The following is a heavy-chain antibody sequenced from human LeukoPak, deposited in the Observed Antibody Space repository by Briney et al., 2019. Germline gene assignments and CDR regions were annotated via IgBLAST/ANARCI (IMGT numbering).Heavy chain of an antibody. CDR2: IYTSGST. CDR3: ARGGGSWYYDSSGHDAFDI. Sequence: PSETLSLTCTVSGGSISSYYWSWIRRPAGKGLEWIGRIYTSGSTNYNPSLKSRVTMSVDTSKNQLSLKLSSVTAADTAVYYCARGGGSWYYDSSGHDAFDIWGQGTMVTVSS. D-gene: IGHD3-22*01. V-gene: IGHV4-4*07. J-gene: IGHJ3*02. CDR1: GGSISSYY.